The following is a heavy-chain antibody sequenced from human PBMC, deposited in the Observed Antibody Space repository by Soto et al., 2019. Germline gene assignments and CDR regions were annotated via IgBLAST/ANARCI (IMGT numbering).Heavy chain of an antibody. D-gene: IGHD3-22*01. CDR1: GGTFSSYA. V-gene: IGHV1-69*06. Sequence: GASVKVSCKASGGTFSSYAISWVRQAPGQGLEWMGGIIPIFGTANYAQKFQGRVTITADKSTSTAYMELSSLRAEDTAVYYCAKPLGPMIVVVIDAFDIWGQGTMVTVSS. CDR2: IIPIFGTA. J-gene: IGHJ3*02. CDR3: AKPLGPMIVVVIDAFDI.